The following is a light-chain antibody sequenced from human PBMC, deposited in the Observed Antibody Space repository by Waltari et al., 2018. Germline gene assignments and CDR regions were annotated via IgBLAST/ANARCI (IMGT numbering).Light chain of an antibody. V-gene: IGLV2-8*01. CDR2: EVT. Sequence: QSALTQPPSASGSPGPSVTISCTGTSSDFGGYNYVPWYQQHPGKAPKVMIYEVTKRPSGVPDRFSGSKSGNTASLTVSGLQAEDEADYYCSSYAGSNNLLFGGGTKLTVL. CDR3: SSYAGSNNLL. CDR1: SSDFGGYNY. J-gene: IGLJ2*01.